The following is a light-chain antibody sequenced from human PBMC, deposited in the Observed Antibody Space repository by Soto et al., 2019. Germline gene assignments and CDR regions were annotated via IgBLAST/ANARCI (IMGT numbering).Light chain of an antibody. V-gene: IGLV2-11*02. J-gene: IGLJ3*02. CDR1: SSDIGEYNF. CDR3: CSYAGAYTWV. CDR2: DVT. Sequence: QSALTQPRSVSGSPGQSVTISCTGTSSDIGEYNFVSWYHQHPGKVPKVMIYDVTERPSGVPDRFSGSKSGNTASLTISGLQAEDEAVYYCCSYAGAYTWVFGGGTQLTVL.